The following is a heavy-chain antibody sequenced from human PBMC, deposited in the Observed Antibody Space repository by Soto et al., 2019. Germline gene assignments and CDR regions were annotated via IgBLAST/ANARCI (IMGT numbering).Heavy chain of an antibody. Sequence: SETLSLTCTVSGGSISSGDYYWSWIRQPPGKGLEWIGYIYYSGSTYYNPSLKSRVTISVDTSKNQFSLKLSSVTAADTAVYYCARGLADFPFDYWGQGTLVTVS. V-gene: IGHV4-30-4*01. J-gene: IGHJ4*02. CDR2: IYYSGST. CDR3: ARGLADFPFDY. CDR1: GGSISSGDYY. D-gene: IGHD2-21*02.